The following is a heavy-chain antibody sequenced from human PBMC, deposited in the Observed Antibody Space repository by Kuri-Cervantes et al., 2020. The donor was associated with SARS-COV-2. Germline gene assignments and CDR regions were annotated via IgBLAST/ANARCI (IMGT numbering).Heavy chain of an antibody. J-gene: IGHJ6*02. CDR2: IYSGGST. CDR1: GFTVSSNY. D-gene: IGHD2/OR15-2a*01. Sequence: GESLKISCAASGFTVSSNYMSWVRQAPGKGLEWVSVIYSGGSTYYADSVKGRFTISRDNSKNTLYLQMSSLRAEDAAVYYCARAIGYYYYYGMDVWGQGTTVTVSS. CDR3: ARAIGYYYYYGMDV. V-gene: IGHV3-53*01.